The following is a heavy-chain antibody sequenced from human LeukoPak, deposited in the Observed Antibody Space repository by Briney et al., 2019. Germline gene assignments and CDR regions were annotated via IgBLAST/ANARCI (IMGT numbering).Heavy chain of an antibody. CDR3: ASLATVTDAFDI. J-gene: IGHJ3*02. Sequence: PGGSLRLSCAASGFTVSSNYMSCVRQAPRKGLEWVANIKQDGSEKYYVDSVKGRFTISRDNAKNSLYLQMNSLRAEDTAVYYCASLATVTDAFDIWGQGTMVTVSS. V-gene: IGHV3-7*01. D-gene: IGHD4-17*01. CDR2: IKQDGSEK. CDR1: GFTVSSNY.